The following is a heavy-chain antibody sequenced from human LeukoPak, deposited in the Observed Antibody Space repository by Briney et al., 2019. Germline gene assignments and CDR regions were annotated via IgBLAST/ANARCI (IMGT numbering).Heavy chain of an antibody. CDR1: GYSFVGYF. CDR3: ARDLSSTPNREFDY. CDR2: INSNSGGT. Sequence: PGASVKVSCKTSGYSFVGYFIHWVRQAPGQGLQWMGRINSNSGGTEYEPSFQGRVTMTRDTSISTAYVEVSTLISDDTAVYYCARDLSSTPNREFDYWGQGTQVTVSS. D-gene: IGHD3-10*01. J-gene: IGHJ4*02. V-gene: IGHV1-2*06.